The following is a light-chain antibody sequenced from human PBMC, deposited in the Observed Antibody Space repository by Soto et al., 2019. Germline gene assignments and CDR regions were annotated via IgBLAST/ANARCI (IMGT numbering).Light chain of an antibody. CDR3: CSYAGSYSYV. Sequence: QSALTQPHSVSGSPGQSVAISCTGTSSDVGGYNYVSWYQQHPGKAPKLMIYDVSKRPSGVPDRFSGSKSGNTASLTISELQAEDEADYYCCSYAGSYSYVLGTGTKLTVL. J-gene: IGLJ1*01. V-gene: IGLV2-11*01. CDR1: SSDVGGYNY. CDR2: DVS.